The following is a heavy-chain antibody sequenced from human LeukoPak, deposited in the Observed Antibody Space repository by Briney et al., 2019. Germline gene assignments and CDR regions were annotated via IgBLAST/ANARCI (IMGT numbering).Heavy chain of an antibody. Sequence: PGGSLRLSCAASGFTFSSYTMSWVRQAPGKGLEWVSGISGSGGSTYYADSVKGRFTISRDNSKNTLYLQMNSLRAEDTALYYCAKDYRSGWYDYWGQGTLVTVSS. V-gene: IGHV3-23*01. J-gene: IGHJ4*02. CDR2: ISGSGGST. CDR3: AKDYRSGWYDY. CDR1: GFTFSSYT. D-gene: IGHD6-19*01.